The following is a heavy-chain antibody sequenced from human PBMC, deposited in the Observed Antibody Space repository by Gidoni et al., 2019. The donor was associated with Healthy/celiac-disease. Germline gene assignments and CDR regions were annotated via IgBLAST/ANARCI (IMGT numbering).Heavy chain of an antibody. Sequence: EVQLVETGGGSSQLGGSLRLSCAASGFTVSSNYMSWVRQAPGKGLEWVSVIYSGGRTYYADSVKGRFTISRDNSKNTLYLQMNSLRAEDTAVYYCARDDGGGFDIWGQGTMVTVSS. D-gene: IGHD2-21*01. CDR3: ARDDGGGFDI. V-gene: IGHV3-53*02. CDR1: GFTVSSNY. J-gene: IGHJ3*02. CDR2: IYSGGRT.